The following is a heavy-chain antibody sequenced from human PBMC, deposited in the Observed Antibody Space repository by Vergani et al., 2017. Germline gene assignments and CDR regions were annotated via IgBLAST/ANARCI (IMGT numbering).Heavy chain of an antibody. CDR1: GFSFGDYA. CDR3: SRGRGYSFGYSDY. CDR2: IRNKAYGGTT. D-gene: IGHD5-18*01. J-gene: IGHJ4*02. V-gene: IGHV3-49*04. Sequence: EVQLVESGGGLVPPGRSLRLSGAASGFSFGDYAITWVGQAPGKGLEWVAFIRNKAYGGTTEYAASVKGRFTISRDDSKRLAYLQLSGLKTEDTAVYFCSRGRGYSFGYSDYWGQGTLVTVSS.